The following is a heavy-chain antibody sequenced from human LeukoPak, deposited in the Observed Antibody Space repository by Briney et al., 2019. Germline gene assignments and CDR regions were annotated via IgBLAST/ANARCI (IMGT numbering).Heavy chain of an antibody. J-gene: IGHJ5*02. CDR2: IYYSGRT. CDR3: ARGDYSSSWYEYNWFDP. D-gene: IGHD6-13*01. V-gene: IGHV4-59*08. Sequence: PSETLSLTCTVSGGSISNYYWNWIRQPPGKGLEWIGYIYYSGRTNYNPSLKSRVTISVDTSKNQFSLKLSSVTAADTAVYYCARGDYSSSWYEYNWFDPWGQGTLVTVSS. CDR1: GGSISNYY.